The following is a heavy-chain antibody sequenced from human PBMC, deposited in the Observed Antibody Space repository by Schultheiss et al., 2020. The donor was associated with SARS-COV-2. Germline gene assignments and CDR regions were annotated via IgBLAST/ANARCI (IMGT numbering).Heavy chain of an antibody. Sequence: SGPTLVKPTQTLTLTCTFSGFSLSTSGMCVSWIRQPPGKALEWLALIDWDDDKYYSTSLKTRLTISKDTSKNQVVLTMTNMDPVDTATYYCARMEVVPAAVDYYYGMDVWGQGSTVIVA. CDR3: ARMEVVPAAVDYYYGMDV. D-gene: IGHD2-2*01. CDR1: GFSLSTSGMC. V-gene: IGHV2-70*01. CDR2: IDWDDDK. J-gene: IGHJ6*02.